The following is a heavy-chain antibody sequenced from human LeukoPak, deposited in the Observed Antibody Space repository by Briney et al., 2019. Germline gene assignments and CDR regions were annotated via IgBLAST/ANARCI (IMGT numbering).Heavy chain of an antibody. D-gene: IGHD3-3*01. CDR3: ARDGPDFWSGYYDPYWAFDI. J-gene: IGHJ3*02. Sequence: PSQTLSLTCTVSGGSISSGSYYWSWIRQPAGKGLEWIGRIYTSGSTNYNPSLKSRVTISVDTSKNQFSLKLSSVTAADTAVYYCARDGPDFWSGYYDPYWAFDIWAKGQWSPSLQ. CDR2: IYTSGST. V-gene: IGHV4-61*02. CDR1: GGSISSGSYY.